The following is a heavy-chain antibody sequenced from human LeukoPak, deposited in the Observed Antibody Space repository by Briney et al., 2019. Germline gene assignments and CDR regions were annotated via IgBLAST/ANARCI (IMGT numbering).Heavy chain of an antibody. V-gene: IGHV4-59*12. CDR1: GGSISGYY. D-gene: IGHD5-18*01. CDR3: ASQRGYSYDIDN. Sequence: PSETLSLTCTVSGGSISGYYWSWIRQPPGKGLEWIGYIYYSGYTNYNPSLQSRVTISVDPSKNQFSLKLSSVTAADTAVYYCASQRGYSYDIDNWGQGTLVTVSS. CDR2: IYYSGYT. J-gene: IGHJ4*02.